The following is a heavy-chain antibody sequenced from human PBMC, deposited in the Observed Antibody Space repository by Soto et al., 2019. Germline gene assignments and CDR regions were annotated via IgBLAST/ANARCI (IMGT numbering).Heavy chain of an antibody. J-gene: IGHJ4*02. CDR1: GGSFSGYY. V-gene: IGHV4-34*01. Sequence: SQTLSLTCAVYGGSFSGYYWSWIRQPPGKGLEWIGEINHSGSTNYNPSLKSRVTISVDTSKNQFSLKLSSVTAADTAVYYCARKYTIFGENYFDYSGQGTLVTVSS. CDR2: INHSGST. D-gene: IGHD3-3*01. CDR3: ARKYTIFGENYFDY.